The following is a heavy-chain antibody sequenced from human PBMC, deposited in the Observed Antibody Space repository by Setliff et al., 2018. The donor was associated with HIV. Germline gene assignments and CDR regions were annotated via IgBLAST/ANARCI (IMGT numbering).Heavy chain of an antibody. V-gene: IGHV1-69*10. J-gene: IGHJ4*02. CDR2: IIPFVNIA. CDR1: GYNVTVSA. D-gene: IGHD3-22*01. CDR3: ATYHYYDSSAYFIDLYYFDY. Sequence: VASVKVSCKASGYNVTVSAINWVRQAPGQALEWLGGIIPFVNIANYAQKFQGRVTMTADKSTSTVYMELSGLRSEDTAVYYCATYHYYDSSAYFIDLYYFDYWGQGTLVTVSS.